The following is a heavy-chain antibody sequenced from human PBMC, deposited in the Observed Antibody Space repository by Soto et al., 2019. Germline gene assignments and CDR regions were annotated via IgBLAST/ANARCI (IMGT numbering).Heavy chain of an antibody. CDR3: AREVWSSSSGLDY. Sequence: PGGSLRLSCAASGFTVSTHYMTWVRQAPGKGLKWVSTIYSGGSTYYADSVKGRFTISRDDSKNMLYFQMNSLRAEDTAVYFCAREVWSSSSGLDYWGQGTLVAVSS. D-gene: IGHD6-6*01. J-gene: IGHJ4*02. CDR2: IYSGGST. CDR1: GFTVSTHY. V-gene: IGHV3-53*01.